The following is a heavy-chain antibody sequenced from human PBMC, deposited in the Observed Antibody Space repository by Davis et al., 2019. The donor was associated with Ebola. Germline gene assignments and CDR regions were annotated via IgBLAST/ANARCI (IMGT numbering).Heavy chain of an antibody. J-gene: IGHJ2*01. Sequence: PSETLSLTCTVSGGSISSYYWGWIRQPPGKGLEWIGSIYYSGSTYYNPSLKSRVTISVDTSKNQFSLKLSSVTAADTAVYYCARAGDILTGPGYFDLWGRGTLVTVSS. CDR3: ARAGDILTGPGYFDL. D-gene: IGHD3-9*01. CDR2: IYYSGST. CDR1: GGSISSYY. V-gene: IGHV4-39*07.